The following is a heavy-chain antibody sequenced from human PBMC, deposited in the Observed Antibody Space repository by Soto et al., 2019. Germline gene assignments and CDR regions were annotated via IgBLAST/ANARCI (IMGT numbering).Heavy chain of an antibody. J-gene: IGHJ6*02. CDR2: IYPGDSDT. CDR3: ARTSAAGKYYYGMDV. D-gene: IGHD6-13*01. CDR1: GHSFTSYW. V-gene: IGHV5-51*01. Sequence: PGESLKVSCKGSGHSFTSYWIGWVRQIPGKGLEWMGIIYPGDSDTRYSPSFQGQVTISADKSISTAYLQWSSLKASDTAMYYCARTSAAGKYYYGMDVWGQGTTVTVSS.